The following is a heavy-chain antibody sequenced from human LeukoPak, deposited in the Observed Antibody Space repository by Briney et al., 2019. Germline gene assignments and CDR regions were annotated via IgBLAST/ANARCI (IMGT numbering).Heavy chain of an antibody. CDR2: IYYSGST. CDR3: ARTPDYGGETFFDY. J-gene: IGHJ4*02. CDR1: GGSISSGSYY. V-gene: IGHV4-39*01. Sequence: PSETLSLTCTVSGGSISSGSYYWGWIRQPPGKGLEWIGSIYYSGSTYYNPSLKSRVTISVDTSKNQFSLKLSSVTAADTAVYYCARTPDYGGETFFDYWGQGTLVTVSS. D-gene: IGHD4-23*01.